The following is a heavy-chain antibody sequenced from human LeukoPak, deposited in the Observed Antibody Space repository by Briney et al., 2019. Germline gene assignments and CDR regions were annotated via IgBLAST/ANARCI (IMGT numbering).Heavy chain of an antibody. V-gene: IGHV3-48*03. J-gene: IGHJ4*02. CDR2: ISSSGSTI. CDR1: GFTFSSYE. Sequence: GGSLRLSCAASGFTFSSYEMNWVRQAPGKGLEWVSYISSSGSTIYYADSVKGRFTISRDNAKNSLYLQMNSLRAEDTAVYYCARDRAVAGTRFDYWGQGTLVTVSS. CDR3: ARDRAVAGTRFDY. D-gene: IGHD6-19*01.